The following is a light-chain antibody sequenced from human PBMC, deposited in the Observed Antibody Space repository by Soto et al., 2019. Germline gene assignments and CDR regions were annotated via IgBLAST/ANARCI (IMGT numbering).Light chain of an antibody. V-gene: IGLV1-40*01. CDR2: NNN. CDR1: SSNIGAGYD. J-gene: IGLJ1*01. CDR3: QSYDSSLSGSYV. Sequence: QSVLTQPPSVSGAXXXRVTXXXXXSSSNIGAGYDVHWYQRLPGTAPKVLIYNNNNRPSGVPDRFSGSKSGTSASLAITGLQAEDEADYYCQSYDSSLSGSYVFGTGTKVTVL.